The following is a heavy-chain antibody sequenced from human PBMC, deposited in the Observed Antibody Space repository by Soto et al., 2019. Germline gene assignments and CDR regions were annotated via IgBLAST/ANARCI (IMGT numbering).Heavy chain of an antibody. J-gene: IGHJ2*01. D-gene: IGHD3-3*01. CDR2: ISAYNGNT. CDR1: GYTFNSYG. V-gene: IGHV1-18*01. CDR3: AMYFRSGQLAFHLTP. Sequence: QVLLVQSGAEVKKPGASVKVSCKASGYTFNSYGVSWVRQAPGQGLEWMGRISAYNGNTKYAQNLQGRVTSPIETTTSPAYLEGRSLRSDDTASYYFAMYFRSGQLAFHLTPGGRGTLV.